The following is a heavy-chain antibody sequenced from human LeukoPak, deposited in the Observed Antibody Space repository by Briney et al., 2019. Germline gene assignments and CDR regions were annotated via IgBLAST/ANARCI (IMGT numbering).Heavy chain of an antibody. CDR2: ISSSSSYI. CDR1: GFTFSSYS. CDR3: ARESTVGATGGDFDY. D-gene: IGHD1-26*01. V-gene: IGHV3-21*01. Sequence: GGSLRLSCAASGFTFSSYSMNWVRQAPGKGLEWVSSISSSSSYIYYADSVKGRFTISRDNAKNSLYLQMNSLRAEDTAVYYCARESTVGATGGDFDYWGQGTLVTVSS. J-gene: IGHJ4*02.